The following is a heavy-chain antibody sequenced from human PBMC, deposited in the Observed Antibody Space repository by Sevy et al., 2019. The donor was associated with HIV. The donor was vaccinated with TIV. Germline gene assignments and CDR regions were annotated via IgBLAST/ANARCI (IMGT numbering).Heavy chain of an antibody. J-gene: IGHJ6*02. Sequence: SQTLSLTCAISGDSVSSNSAAWNWIRQSPSRGLEWLGRTYYRSKWYNDYAVSVKSRITINPDTSKNQFSLQLNSVTPEDTAVYYCAREYCSSTSCYTNYYGMDVWGQGTTVIVSS. D-gene: IGHD2-2*02. CDR2: TYYRSKWYN. CDR3: AREYCSSTSCYTNYYGMDV. CDR1: GDSVSSNSAA. V-gene: IGHV6-1*01.